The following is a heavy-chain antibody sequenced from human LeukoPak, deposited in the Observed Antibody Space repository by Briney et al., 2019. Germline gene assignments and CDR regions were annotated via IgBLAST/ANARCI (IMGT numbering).Heavy chain of an antibody. J-gene: IGHJ3*02. CDR1: GGTFSSYA. V-gene: IGHV1-69*05. CDR2: IIPIFGTA. Sequence: ASVKVSCKASGGTFSSYAIGWVRQAPGQGLEWMGGIIPIFGTANYAQKFQGRVTITTDESTSTAYMELSSLRSEDTAVYYCARAVNRAHLSSRAFDIWGQGTMVTVSS. D-gene: IGHD3-10*01. CDR3: ARAVNRAHLSSRAFDI.